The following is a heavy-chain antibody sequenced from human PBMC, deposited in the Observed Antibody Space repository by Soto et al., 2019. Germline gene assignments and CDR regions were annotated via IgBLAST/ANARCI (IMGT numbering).Heavy chain of an antibody. V-gene: IGHV1-69*13. J-gene: IGHJ4*02. CDR1: GGTFSSYA. D-gene: IGHD4-17*01. Sequence: ASVKVSCKASGGTFSSYAISWVRQAPGQGLEWMGGIIPIFGTANYAQKFQGRVTITADESTSTAYMELSSLRSEDTAVYYCASPLNDYGDYKSSLGFWGQGTLVTVS. CDR2: IIPIFGTA. CDR3: ASPLNDYGDYKSSLGF.